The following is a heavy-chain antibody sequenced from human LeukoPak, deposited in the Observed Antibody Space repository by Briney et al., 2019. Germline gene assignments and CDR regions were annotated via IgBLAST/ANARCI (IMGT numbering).Heavy chain of an antibody. CDR1: GGSISSSSYY. CDR2: IYYSGST. D-gene: IGHD3-10*01. V-gene: IGHV4-39*01. Sequence: SETLSLTCTVSGGSISSSSYYWGWIRQPPGKGLEWIASIYYSGSTYYNPSLKSRVTISVDTSKNQFSLKLSSVTAADTAVYYCARHYGSGSYYSNWFDPWGQGTLVTVSS. CDR3: ARHYGSGSYYSNWFDP. J-gene: IGHJ5*02.